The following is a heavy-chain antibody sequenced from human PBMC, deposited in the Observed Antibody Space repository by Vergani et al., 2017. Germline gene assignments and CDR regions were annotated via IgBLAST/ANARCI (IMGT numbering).Heavy chain of an antibody. J-gene: IGHJ4*02. Sequence: EVQLVESGGGLVPPGRSLRLSCAASGFSFGDYAMTWVRQAPGKGLEWVAFIRNKAYGGTTEYAASVKGRFTISRDDSKRLAYLQLSGLKTEDTAVYFCSRGSGYSCGYSDYWGQGTLVTVSS. CDR2: IRNKAYGGTT. CDR3: SRGSGYSCGYSDY. D-gene: IGHD5-18*01. V-gene: IGHV3-49*04. CDR1: GFSFGDYA.